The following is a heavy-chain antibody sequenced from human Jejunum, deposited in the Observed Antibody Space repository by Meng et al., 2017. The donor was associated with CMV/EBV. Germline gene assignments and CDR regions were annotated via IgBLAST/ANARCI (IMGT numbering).Heavy chain of an antibody. CDR1: TSGDHY. D-gene: IGHD2-2*01. J-gene: IGHJ5*02. Sequence: TSGDHYWSWIRQPPGKRLAWIGYIYSSGTTYCNLSLKSRVTMSVDTSKNQFSLKLNSVTAADTAVYYCARDPGCDDPSCYGIGWDLWGQGTLVTVSS. CDR2: IYSSGTT. CDR3: ARDPGCDDPSCYGIGWDL. V-gene: IGHV4-30-4*01.